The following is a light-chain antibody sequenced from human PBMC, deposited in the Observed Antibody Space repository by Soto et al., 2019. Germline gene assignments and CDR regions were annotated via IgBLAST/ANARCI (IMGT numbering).Light chain of an antibody. CDR1: QSISTS. J-gene: IGKJ2*01. Sequence: DIQMTQSPSSLSASVGDRVTITCRASQSISTSLNWYQQKPGKAPKLLIYAASTLQSGVPSTFSGSGSGTDFALTISSLQPEDFAIYCCKQRYSTPPRYTFGQGTKLEIK. V-gene: IGKV1-39*01. CDR2: AAS. CDR3: KQRYSTPPRYT.